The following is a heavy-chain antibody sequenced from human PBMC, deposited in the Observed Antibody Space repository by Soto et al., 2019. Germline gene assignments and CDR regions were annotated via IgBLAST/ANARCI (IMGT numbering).Heavy chain of an antibody. CDR3: ARDRLVQYSNYGFDDY. CDR1: GYSFTTYG. D-gene: IGHD4-4*01. J-gene: IGHJ4*02. CDR2: VSAYNGNT. V-gene: IGHV1-18*01. Sequence: QVQLVQSGPEVKKPGASVKVSCKASGYSFTTYGISWVRQAPGQGLEWMGWVSAYNGNTNYAQKFQGRVTMTTDTSTSTAYMDRRSLRSDDTAVYYCARDRLVQYSNYGFDDYWGQGTLVTVSS.